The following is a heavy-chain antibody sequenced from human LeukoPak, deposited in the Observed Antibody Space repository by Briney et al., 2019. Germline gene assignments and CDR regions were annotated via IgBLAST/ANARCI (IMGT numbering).Heavy chain of an antibody. J-gene: IGHJ4*02. CDR3: ARGVLHGYLGY. D-gene: IGHD5-18*01. CDR2: IYYSGST. V-gene: IGHV4-59*01. CDR1: GGSISSYY. Sequence: SETLSLTCTVSGGSISSYYWSWIRQPPGKGLEWIEYIYYSGSTNYNPSLKSRVTISVDTSKNQFSLKLSSVTAADTAVYYCARGVLHGYLGYWGQGTLVTVSS.